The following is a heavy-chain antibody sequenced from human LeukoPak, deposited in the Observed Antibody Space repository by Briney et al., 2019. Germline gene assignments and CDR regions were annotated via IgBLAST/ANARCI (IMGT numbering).Heavy chain of an antibody. CDR3: ACGIAVAGTSRTFDY. CDR2: IYYSGST. V-gene: IGHV4-38-2*01. CDR1: GISFGSY. Sequence: GSLRLSCAASGISFGSYWVTWVRQAPGKGLEWIGSIYYSGSTYYNPSLKSRVTISVDTSKNQFSLKLSSVTAADTAVYYCACGIAVAGTSRTFDYWGQGTLVTVSS. D-gene: IGHD6-19*01. J-gene: IGHJ4*02.